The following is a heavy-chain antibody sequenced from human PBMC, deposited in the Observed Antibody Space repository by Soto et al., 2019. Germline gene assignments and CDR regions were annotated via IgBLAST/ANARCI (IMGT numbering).Heavy chain of an antibody. J-gene: IGHJ4*02. Sequence: VGSLRLSCAASGFTFSSYGMHWVRQAPGKGLEWVAVISYDGSNKYYADSVKGRFTISRDNSKNTLYLQMNSLRAEDTAVYYCAKSSIVVVPAADYFDYWGQGTLVTVSS. CDR2: ISYDGSNK. CDR1: GFTFSSYG. CDR3: AKSSIVVVPAADYFDY. D-gene: IGHD2-2*01. V-gene: IGHV3-30*18.